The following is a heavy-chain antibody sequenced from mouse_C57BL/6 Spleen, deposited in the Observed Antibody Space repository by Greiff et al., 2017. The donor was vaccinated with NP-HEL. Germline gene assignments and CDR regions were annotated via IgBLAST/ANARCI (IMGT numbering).Heavy chain of an antibody. V-gene: IGHV1-15*01. Sequence: VKLVESGAELVRPGASVTLSCKASGYTFTDYEMHWVKQTPVHGLEWIGAIDPETGGTAYNQKFKGKAILTADKSSSTAYMELRSLTSEDSAVYYCTRVLRLHYAMDYWGQGTSVTVSS. CDR3: TRVLRLHYAMDY. J-gene: IGHJ4*01. CDR2: IDPETGGT. CDR1: GYTFTDYE. D-gene: IGHD3-2*02.